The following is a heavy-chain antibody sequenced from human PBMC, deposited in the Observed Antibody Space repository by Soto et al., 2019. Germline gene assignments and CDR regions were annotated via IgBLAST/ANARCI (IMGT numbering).Heavy chain of an antibody. J-gene: IGHJ4*02. CDR3: AHSTGDASSGYYGFAY. V-gene: IGHV2-5*02. CDR1: GFSLSTSGVG. D-gene: IGHD3-22*01. Sequence: SGPTLVNPTHTLTLTCTFSGFSLSTSGVGVGWIRQPPGKALEWLALIYWDDDKRYSPSLKSRLTITKDTSKNQVVLTMTNMEPVDTAKYSCAHSTGDASSGYYGFAYWGKGTLGPISP. CDR2: IYWDDDK.